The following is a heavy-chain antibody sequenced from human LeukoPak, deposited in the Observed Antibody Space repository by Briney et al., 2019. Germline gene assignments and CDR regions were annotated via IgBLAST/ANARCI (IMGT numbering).Heavy chain of an antibody. CDR2: FSGDGDST. CDR3: AKAYYGSRFSSFDY. D-gene: IGHD3-10*01. J-gene: IGHJ4*02. V-gene: IGHV3-43*02. Sequence: GGSLRLSCAASGFTFDNYAMHWVRQPPGKGLEWVSLFSGDGDSTYFADSVKGRFTISRDNSKNSLYLQMNSLRTEDTASYYCAKAYYGSRFSSFDYWGQGTLVTVSS. CDR1: GFTFDNYA.